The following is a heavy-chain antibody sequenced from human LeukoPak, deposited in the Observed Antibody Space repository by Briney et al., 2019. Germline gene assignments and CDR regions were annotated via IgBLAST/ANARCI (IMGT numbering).Heavy chain of an antibody. D-gene: IGHD2-2*01. V-gene: IGHV1-8*01. CDR1: GYTFTDYD. Sequence: GASVKVSCKTSGYTFTDYDINWVRQAPGQGLEWMGYIHPSSGYRESAQKFQGRVTMTRSVSTGTAYMELSSLTSEDTAVYYCARATSGVRYNWFDPWGQGTLITVSS. J-gene: IGHJ5*02. CDR2: IHPSSGYR. CDR3: ARATSGVRYNWFDP.